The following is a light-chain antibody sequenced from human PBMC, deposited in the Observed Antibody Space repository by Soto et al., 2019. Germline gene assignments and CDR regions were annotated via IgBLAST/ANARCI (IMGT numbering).Light chain of an antibody. V-gene: IGKV1-12*01. CDR3: QQASTYPLT. CDR1: QNIFSW. CDR2: AAS. J-gene: IGKJ4*01. Sequence: DIQMTQSPSSVSASVGDSVTITCRASQNIFSWLAWYQHKPGKAPNLLISAASTLQSGVPSRFSGSGSGTDFTLTISSLQPEDVATYYCQQASTYPLTFGQGTKVDI.